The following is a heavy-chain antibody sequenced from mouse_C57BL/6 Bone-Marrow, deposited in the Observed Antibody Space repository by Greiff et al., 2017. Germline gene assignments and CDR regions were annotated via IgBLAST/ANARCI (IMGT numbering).Heavy chain of an antibody. D-gene: IGHD2-5*01. J-gene: IGHJ1*03. Sequence: VQLQQSGAELVRPGTSVKVSCKASGYAFTIYLIEWVKQRPGQGLEWIGVINPGSGGTNYNEKFKGKATLTADKSSSTAYMQLSSLTSEDSAVYFCASYYSNYDWYFDVWGTGTTVTVSS. CDR1: GYAFTIYL. CDR2: INPGSGGT. V-gene: IGHV1-54*01. CDR3: ASYYSNYDWYFDV.